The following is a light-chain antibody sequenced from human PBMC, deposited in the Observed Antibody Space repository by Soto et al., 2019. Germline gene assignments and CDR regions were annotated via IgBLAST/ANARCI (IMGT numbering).Light chain of an antibody. V-gene: IGKV3-20*01. CDR2: DAS. CDR1: QTVSSNF. Sequence: IVLSQSPGPLSLSPGERATLSCRASQTVSSNFVAWYQEKPGQGPRLLIYDASSRATGIPDRFSGSGSGTDFTLTISRLEPEDFAVYYCQQYGSSATFGQGTKVDIK. J-gene: IGKJ1*01. CDR3: QQYGSSAT.